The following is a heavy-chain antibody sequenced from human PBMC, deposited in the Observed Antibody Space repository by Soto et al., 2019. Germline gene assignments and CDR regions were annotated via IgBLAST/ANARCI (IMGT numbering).Heavy chain of an antibody. V-gene: IGHV3-23*01. Sequence: PGGSRSLSCAASGFTFSSYAMSWVGQAPGKGLEWVSAFSGIGVSTYYADSVKGRFTISRDNSKTPLYLQMNSLRAEDTAVYYFANPPAYYYDSSGSGDYIDYWGQGTLVTVSS. CDR1: GFTFSSYA. CDR2: FSGIGVST. D-gene: IGHD3-22*01. J-gene: IGHJ4*02. CDR3: ANPPAYYYDSSGSGDYIDY.